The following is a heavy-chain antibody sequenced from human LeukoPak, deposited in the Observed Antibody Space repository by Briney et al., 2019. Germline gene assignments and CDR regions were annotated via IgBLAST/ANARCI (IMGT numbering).Heavy chain of an antibody. CDR3: ASHMAVTGTKGFDY. CDR1: GGSITSHNW. J-gene: IGHJ4*02. Sequence: PSGTLSLTCAVSGGSITSHNWWSWVRQPPGQGLEWIGEIHYGGNTNYNTSLKSRVTMSVDQSKNQFSLNVYSVTAADTAVYYCASHMAVTGTKGFDYWGQGILVTVSS. V-gene: IGHV4-4*02. D-gene: IGHD6-19*01. CDR2: IHYGGNT.